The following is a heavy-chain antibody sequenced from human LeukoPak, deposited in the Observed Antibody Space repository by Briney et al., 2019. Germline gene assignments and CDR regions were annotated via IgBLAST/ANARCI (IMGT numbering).Heavy chain of an antibody. CDR3: ARKDRSGYDFERKVQGPFSSAFDI. D-gene: IGHD5-12*01. J-gene: IGHJ3*02. CDR1: GFTFDDYG. V-gene: IGHV3-20*04. Sequence: PGGSLRLSCAASGFTFDDYGMSWVRQAPGKGLEWVSGINWNGGSTGYADSVKGRFTISRDNSKNTLYLQMNSLRAEDTAVYYCARKDRSGYDFERKVQGPFSSAFDIWGQGTMVTVSS. CDR2: INWNGGST.